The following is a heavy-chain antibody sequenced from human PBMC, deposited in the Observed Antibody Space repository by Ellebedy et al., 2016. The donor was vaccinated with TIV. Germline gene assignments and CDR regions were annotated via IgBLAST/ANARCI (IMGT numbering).Heavy chain of an antibody. CDR3: ARDGAYGDYSAGQHGLEV. D-gene: IGHD4-17*01. J-gene: IGHJ6*02. Sequence: GGSLRPSCAVSGFTFSRYSMSWIRQAPGTGLQWVASINQAGSQTNYVDSVKGRITVSKDKSKNLVYLEMNRLRVDETAVYHCARDGAYGDYSAGQHGLEVWGQGNTVTVS. CDR2: INQAGSQT. CDR1: GFTFSRYS. V-gene: IGHV3-7*05.